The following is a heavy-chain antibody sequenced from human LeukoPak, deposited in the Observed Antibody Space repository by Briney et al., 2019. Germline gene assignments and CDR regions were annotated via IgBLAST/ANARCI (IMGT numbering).Heavy chain of an antibody. J-gene: IGHJ4*02. CDR2: IYSGGST. CDR3: ARDLWVEGGGFDY. V-gene: IGHV3-66*02. CDR1: GFTVSSNY. Sequence: GGSLRLSCAASGFTVSSNYMSWVRQAPGKGLEWVSVIYSGGSTYYADSVKGRFTISRDNSKNTLYLQMNSLRAEDTAVYYCARDLWVEGGGFDYWGQGTLVTVSS. D-gene: IGHD3-3*01.